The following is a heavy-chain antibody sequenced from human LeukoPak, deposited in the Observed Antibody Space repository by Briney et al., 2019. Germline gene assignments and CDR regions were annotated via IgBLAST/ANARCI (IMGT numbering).Heavy chain of an antibody. CDR1: GGSVSSYY. Sequence: SETLSLTCTVSGGSVSSYYWSWIRQPAGKGLEWIGRIHTSGSTNYNPSLKSRVTMSVDTSKKQFSLKLTSVTAADTAVYYCARAGDYGDYVGWFDPWGQGTLVTVSS. D-gene: IGHD4-17*01. V-gene: IGHV4-4*07. J-gene: IGHJ5*02. CDR3: ARAGDYGDYVGWFDP. CDR2: IHTSGST.